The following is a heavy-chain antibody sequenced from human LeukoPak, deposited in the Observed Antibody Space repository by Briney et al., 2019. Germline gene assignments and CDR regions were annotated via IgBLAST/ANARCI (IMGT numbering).Heavy chain of an antibody. D-gene: IGHD3-3*01. CDR2: IYLGDSET. CDR1: GYNIASYW. V-gene: IGHV5-51*01. CDR3: ASDLRIGVLFLGY. J-gene: IGHJ4*02. Sequence: GESLKISCQASGYNIASYWIHWVRQLPGRELEWMGSIYLGDSETRYRPSFQGQVTISADRSISTAYLQWSKLRASDSAMYYCASDLRIGVLFLGYWGQGTLVTVSS.